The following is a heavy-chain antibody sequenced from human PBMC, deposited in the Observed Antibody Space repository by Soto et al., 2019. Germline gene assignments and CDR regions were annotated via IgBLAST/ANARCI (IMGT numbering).Heavy chain of an antibody. CDR3: AGVPSEQLQNKKVAALPFDY. V-gene: IGHV1-8*01. D-gene: IGHD2-15*01. CDR1: GYTFTSYD. J-gene: IGHJ4*02. Sequence: ASVNVSCKASGYTFTSYDINWVRQATGQGLEWMGWMNPNSGNTGYAQKFQGRVTMTRNTSISTAYMELSSLRSEDTAVYYCAGVPSEQLQNKKVAALPFDYWGEGILVTVSS. CDR2: MNPNSGNT.